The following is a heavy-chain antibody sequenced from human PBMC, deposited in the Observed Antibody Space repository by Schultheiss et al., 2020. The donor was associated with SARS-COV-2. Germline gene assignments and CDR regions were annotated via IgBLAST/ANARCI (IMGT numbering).Heavy chain of an antibody. CDR1: GGSISSYY. CDR2: IYYSGST. CDR3: ARDSSGWTHYYYYGMDV. D-gene: IGHD6-19*01. V-gene: IGHV4-59*01. J-gene: IGHJ6*02. Sequence: SETLSLTCTVSGGSISSYYWSWIRQPPGKGLEWIGYIYYSGSTNYNPSLKSRVTISVDTSKNQFSLKLSSVTAADTAVYYCARDSSGWTHYYYYGMDVWGQGTTVTVSS.